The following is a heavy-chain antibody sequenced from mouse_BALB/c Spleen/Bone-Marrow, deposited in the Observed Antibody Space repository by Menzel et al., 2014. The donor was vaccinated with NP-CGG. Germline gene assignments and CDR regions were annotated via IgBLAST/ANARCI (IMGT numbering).Heavy chain of an antibody. CDR1: GYSITSDYA. CDR3: ARSADWYFDV. V-gene: IGHV3-2*02. CDR2: ISYSGST. J-gene: IGHJ1*01. Sequence: EVQLVESGPGLVKPSQSLSLTCTVTGYSITSDYACHWIRQFPGNKLEWMGYISYSGSTSYYPSLKSRISITRDTSKNQFFLQLNSVTTEDTATYYCARSADWYFDVWGAGTTVTVSS.